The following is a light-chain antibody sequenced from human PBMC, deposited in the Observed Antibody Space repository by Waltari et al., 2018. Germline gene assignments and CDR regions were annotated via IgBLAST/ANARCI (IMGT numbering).Light chain of an antibody. J-gene: IGKJ1*01. CDR3: QQSDSTPPRT. V-gene: IGKV1-39*01. Sequence: DIQMTQSPSSLSASVGDRVTITCRASQSIDAYLNWYQQKPGKAPKLLIYAASNLQSGVPSRFRGSGSGTDFTLTISSLQPEDFATYYCQQSDSTPPRTFGQGTKVEI. CDR1: QSIDAY. CDR2: AAS.